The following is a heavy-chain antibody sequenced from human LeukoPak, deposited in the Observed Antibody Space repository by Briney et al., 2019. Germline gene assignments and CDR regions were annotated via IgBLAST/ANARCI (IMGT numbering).Heavy chain of an antibody. CDR3: VGEAPGY. CDR1: GFTFTKYW. CDR2: ISEDRRVE. V-gene: IGHV3-7*01. Sequence: HPGGSLRLSCAASGFTFTKYWMTWIRQAPEKGLEWVAHISEDRRVEYYVDSVKGRFTISRDNTKNSVSLQMNDLRVEDTAVYYCVGEAPGYWGQGVLVTVSS. J-gene: IGHJ4*02.